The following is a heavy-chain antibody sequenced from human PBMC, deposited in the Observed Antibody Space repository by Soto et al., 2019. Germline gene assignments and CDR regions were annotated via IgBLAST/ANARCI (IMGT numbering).Heavy chain of an antibody. CDR1: GDSIASSDYY. V-gene: IGHV4-39*01. CDR2: VSYTGAS. D-gene: IGHD3-16*01. CDR3: VSLLFV. Sequence: TSETLSLTCTVSGDSIASSDYYWGWIRQPPGKGLAWIGSVSYTGASYYSPSLKSRISISLDTSKNQFSLRLSSVTAADTAVYYCVSLLFVGGQEPPVTVSS. J-gene: IGHJ4*02.